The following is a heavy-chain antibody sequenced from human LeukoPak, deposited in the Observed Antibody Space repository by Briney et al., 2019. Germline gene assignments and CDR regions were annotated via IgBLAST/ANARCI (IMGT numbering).Heavy chain of an antibody. Sequence: GASVKVSCKASGYTFTSYGISWVRQAPGQGLEWMGWINAYNGNTDYAQKFQGRVTMTTDTSTSTAYMEVRSLRSDDTAVYYCARAYSGSYYYYWGQGTLVTVSS. J-gene: IGHJ4*02. CDR2: INAYNGNT. CDR1: GYTFTSYG. CDR3: ARAYSGSYYYY. D-gene: IGHD1-26*01. V-gene: IGHV1-18*01.